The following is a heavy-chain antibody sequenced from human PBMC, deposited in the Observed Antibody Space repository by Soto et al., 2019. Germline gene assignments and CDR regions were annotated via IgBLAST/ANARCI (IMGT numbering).Heavy chain of an antibody. J-gene: IGHJ4*02. CDR3: TKHNRGRWGSGDC. Sequence: PRGSLRLSCVASGFAFNNYAMSWVRQAPGKGLEWVSSISADASETLYADSVKGRFTISRDNSHNTLYLQMSSLGGEDTAVFFCTKHNRGRWGSGDCWGQGPQFPFPS. V-gene: IGHV3-23*01. CDR1: GFAFNNYA. D-gene: IGHD6-19*01. CDR2: ISADASET.